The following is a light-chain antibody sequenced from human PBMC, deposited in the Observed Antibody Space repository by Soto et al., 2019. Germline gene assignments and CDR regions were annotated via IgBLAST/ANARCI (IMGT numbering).Light chain of an antibody. CDR1: QIVRSSY. CDR2: DAS. Sequence: EIVLTQSPGTLSLSPGERATLSCRASQIVRSSYLAWYQQKPGQAPSLLIYDASIRATGIPDRFSGSGSGTDFTLTISRLEPEDFAVDYCQQYGNSPVTFGPGTKVDIK. CDR3: QQYGNSPVT. V-gene: IGKV3-20*01. J-gene: IGKJ3*01.